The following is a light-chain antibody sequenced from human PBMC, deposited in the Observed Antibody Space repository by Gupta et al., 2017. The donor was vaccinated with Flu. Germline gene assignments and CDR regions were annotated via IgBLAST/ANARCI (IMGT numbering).Light chain of an antibody. Sequence: DIQMTQSPSSLSASVGDRITITCRASQSISSYLNWYQQKPGKAPKVLIYAASSLQSGVPSRFSGGGSGTDFTLTISRLQPEDFATYFCQQSDSIPRTFGQGTKVEIK. V-gene: IGKV1-39*01. CDR2: AAS. CDR1: QSISSY. J-gene: IGKJ1*01. CDR3: QQSDSIPRT.